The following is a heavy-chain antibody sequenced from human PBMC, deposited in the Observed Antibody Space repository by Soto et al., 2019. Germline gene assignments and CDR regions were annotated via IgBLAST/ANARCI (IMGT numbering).Heavy chain of an antibody. J-gene: IGHJ6*03. CDR2: IKQDGSEK. D-gene: IGHD5-12*01. CDR1: GFTFSSYW. Sequence: EVQLVESGGGLVQPGGSLRLSCAASGFTFSSYWMSWVRQAPGTGMEWVANIKQDGSEKYYVDSVKGRFTISRDNAKNSLYLQMNSLRSEDTAVYYCARVSVATMYYYYYYRDVWGNGNTVIVSS. V-gene: IGHV3-7*01. CDR3: ARVSVATMYYYYYYRDV.